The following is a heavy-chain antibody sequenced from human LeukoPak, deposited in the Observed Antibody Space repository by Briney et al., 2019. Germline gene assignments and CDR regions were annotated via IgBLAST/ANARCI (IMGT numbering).Heavy chain of an antibody. Sequence: GGPLRLSCAASGFSFGSYAMSWVRQTPGKSLEWVSIITNSGVTTYYADSVRGRFTISRDNSKNILYLQMNSLRAEDTAVYYCVKLSSGSGSKFGFDSWGQGTLVTVLS. CDR1: GFSFGSYA. CDR3: VKLSSGSGSKFGFDS. D-gene: IGHD6-19*01. J-gene: IGHJ4*02. CDR2: ITNSGVTT. V-gene: IGHV3-23*01.